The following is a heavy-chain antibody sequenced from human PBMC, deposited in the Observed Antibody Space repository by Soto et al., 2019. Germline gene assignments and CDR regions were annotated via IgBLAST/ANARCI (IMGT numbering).Heavy chain of an antibody. CDR3: ARDRLPLDYYDSSGLDY. J-gene: IGHJ4*02. Sequence: ASVEVSCKASGYTFTSYYIHWVRQAPGQGLEWMGIINPSGGSTSYAQKFQGRVTMTRDTSTSTVYMELSSLRSEDTAVYYCARDRLPLDYYDSSGLDYWGQGTLVTVSS. CDR2: INPSGGST. CDR1: GYTFTSYY. V-gene: IGHV1-46*01. D-gene: IGHD3-22*01.